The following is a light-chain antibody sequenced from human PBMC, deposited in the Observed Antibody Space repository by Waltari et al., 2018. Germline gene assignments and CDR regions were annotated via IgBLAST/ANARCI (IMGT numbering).Light chain of an antibody. Sequence: DIQMTQSPSSLSASVGDRGTIPCRASQTISTWLAWYQQKPGKAPKLLIYKASTLESGVPSRFSGSGSGTEFTLTISSLQPGDFATYYCQQFNSFPWTFGHGTKVEIK. CDR3: QQFNSFPWT. V-gene: IGKV1-5*03. CDR2: KAS. CDR1: QTISTW. J-gene: IGKJ1*01.